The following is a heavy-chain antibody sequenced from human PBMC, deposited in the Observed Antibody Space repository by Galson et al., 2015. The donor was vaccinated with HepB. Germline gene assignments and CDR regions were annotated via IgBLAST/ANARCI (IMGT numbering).Heavy chain of an antibody. CDR2: IRYDGSNK. V-gene: IGHV3-30*02. CDR1: GFTFSSYG. CDR3: AKVTAAAPQMPDY. D-gene: IGHD6-13*01. J-gene: IGHJ4*02. Sequence: SLRLSCAASGFTFSSYGMHWVRQAPGKGLEWVAFIRYDGSNKYYADSVKGRFTISRDNSKNTLYLQMNSLRAEDTAVYYCAKVTAAAPQMPDYWGQGTLVTVSS.